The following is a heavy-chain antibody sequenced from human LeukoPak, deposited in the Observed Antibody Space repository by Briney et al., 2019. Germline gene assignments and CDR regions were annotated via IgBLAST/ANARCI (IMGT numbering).Heavy chain of an antibody. J-gene: IGHJ6*03. V-gene: IGHV4-39*02. CDR1: GGSISSSTYY. CDR2: ISYTGST. Sequence: SETLSLTCTVSGGSISSSTYYWGRIRQPPGKGLEWIGRISYTGSTYYNPSLKTRVTISVDTSKNHFSLSLSSVTAADTAVYYCARLTHSYYTDTTGYYPYYYMDVWGKGTTVTVSS. D-gene: IGHD3-22*01. CDR3: ARLTHSYYTDTTGYYPYYYMDV.